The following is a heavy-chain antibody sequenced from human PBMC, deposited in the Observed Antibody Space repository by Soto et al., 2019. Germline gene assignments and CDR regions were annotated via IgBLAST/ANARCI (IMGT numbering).Heavy chain of an antibody. CDR2: IYSTGGT. D-gene: IGHD6-13*01. J-gene: IGHJ4*02. CDR1: GVTIRGYY. Sequence: PSETLSLTCNVSGVTIRGYYWHCIRQPPGKTLEWIGSIYSTGGTNYNPSLKIRVTISVDTSKNHFSLKFNSLTAADTAVYYCASGTLSTIAAPDSWGQGTLVTVSS. V-gene: IGHV4-59*01. CDR3: ASGTLSTIAAPDS.